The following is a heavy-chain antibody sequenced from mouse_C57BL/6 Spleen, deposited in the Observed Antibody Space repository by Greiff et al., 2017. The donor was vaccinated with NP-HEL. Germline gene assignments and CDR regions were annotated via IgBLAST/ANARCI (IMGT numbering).Heavy chain of an antibody. CDR1: GYSFTDYN. D-gene: IGHD1-1*01. Sequence: EVQLQQSGPELVKPGASVKISCKASGYSFTDYNMNWVKQSHGKSLEWIGVINPNYGTTSYNQKFKGKATLTVDQSSSTAYMQLNSLTSEDSAVYYGARRSYGSSLSYWYFDVWGTGTTVTVSS. J-gene: IGHJ1*03. CDR2: INPNYGTT. CDR3: ARRSYGSSLSYWYFDV. V-gene: IGHV1-39*01.